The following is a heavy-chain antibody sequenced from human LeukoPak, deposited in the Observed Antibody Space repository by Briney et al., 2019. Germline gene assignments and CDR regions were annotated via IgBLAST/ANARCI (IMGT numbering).Heavy chain of an antibody. V-gene: IGHV4-34*01. Sequence: PSETLSLTCAVYGGSFSGYYWSWIRQPPGKGPEWIGEINHSGSTNYNPSLKSRVTISVDTSKNQFSLKLSSVTAADTAVYYCASVDFWSGYYRRNWFDPWGQGTLVTVSS. CDR1: GGSFSGYY. J-gene: IGHJ5*02. CDR3: ASVDFWSGYYRRNWFDP. D-gene: IGHD3-3*01. CDR2: INHSGST.